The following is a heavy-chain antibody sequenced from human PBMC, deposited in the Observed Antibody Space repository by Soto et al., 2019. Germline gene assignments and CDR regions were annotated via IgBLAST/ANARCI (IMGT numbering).Heavy chain of an antibody. CDR1: GFTFSIYG. CDR3: AKDLSSGWYKDEYFQH. Sequence: GGSLRLSCAASGFTFSIYGMHWFRQAPGKGLEWVAVISYDGSNKYYADSVKGRFTISRDNSKNTLYLQMNSLRAEDTAVYYCAKDLSSGWYKDEYFQHWGQGTLVSVSS. CDR2: ISYDGSNK. V-gene: IGHV3-30*18. D-gene: IGHD6-19*01. J-gene: IGHJ1*01.